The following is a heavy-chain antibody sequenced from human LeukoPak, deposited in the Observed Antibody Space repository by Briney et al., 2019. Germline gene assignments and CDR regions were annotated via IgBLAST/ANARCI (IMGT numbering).Heavy chain of an antibody. V-gene: IGHV3-23*01. CDR1: GFTFSSYA. Sequence: GGSLRLSCAASGFTFSSYAMSWVRQAPGKGLEWVSSISRSGGSTYYADSLKGRFTISRDNSKNTLYLQMNSLRAEDTAVYYCAKGANYYGSGSYDYWGQGTLVTVSS. D-gene: IGHD3-10*01. CDR3: AKGANYYGSGSYDY. J-gene: IGHJ4*02. CDR2: ISRSGGST.